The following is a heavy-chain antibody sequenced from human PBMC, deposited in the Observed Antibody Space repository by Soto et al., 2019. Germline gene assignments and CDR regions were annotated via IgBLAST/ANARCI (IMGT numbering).Heavy chain of an antibody. CDR1: GGSISSYY. Sequence: SETLSLTCTVSGGSISSYYWSWIRQPPGKGLEWIGYIYYSGSTNYNPSLKSRVTISVDTSKNQFSLKLSSVAAADTAVYYCARDHSSSWYNWFDPWGQGTLVTVSS. CDR2: IYYSGST. CDR3: ARDHSSSWYNWFDP. J-gene: IGHJ5*02. V-gene: IGHV4-59*01. D-gene: IGHD6-13*01.